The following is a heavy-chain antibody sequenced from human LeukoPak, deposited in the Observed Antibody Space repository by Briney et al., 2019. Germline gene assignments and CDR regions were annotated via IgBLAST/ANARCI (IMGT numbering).Heavy chain of an antibody. D-gene: IGHD2-2*01. Sequence: SETLSLTCAVYGGSFSGYYWSWIRQPPGKGLEWIGEINHSGSTNYNPSLKSRVTISVDTSKNQFSLKLSSVTAADTAVYYCARGEYCSSTSCNYNWSDPWGQGTPVTVSS. J-gene: IGHJ5*02. CDR2: INHSGST. V-gene: IGHV4-34*01. CDR1: GGSFSGYY. CDR3: ARGEYCSSTSCNYNWSDP.